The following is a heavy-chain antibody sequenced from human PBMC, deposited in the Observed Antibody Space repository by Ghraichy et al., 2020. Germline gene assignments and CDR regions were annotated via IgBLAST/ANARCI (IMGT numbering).Heavy chain of an antibody. CDR2: IHQDGSQI. D-gene: IGHD2-15*01. CDR3: ARAPGQSSCSGGTCYPNWFDP. J-gene: IGHJ5*02. Sequence: GVSLRLSCAASGFTFNNYWMSWVRQAPGKGLEWVANIHQDGSQIHYVDSVKGRFTISRDNANNSLFLQMNSLRAEDTAVYYCARAPGQSSCSGGTCYPNWFDPWGQGTLVTVSS. V-gene: IGHV3-7*03. CDR1: GFTFNNYW.